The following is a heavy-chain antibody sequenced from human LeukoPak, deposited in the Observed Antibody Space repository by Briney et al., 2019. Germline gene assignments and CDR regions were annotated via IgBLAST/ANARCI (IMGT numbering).Heavy chain of an antibody. J-gene: IGHJ3*02. CDR2: ISAYNGNT. D-gene: IGHD3-10*01. CDR3: ARDLITMVRGVSGDDAFDI. V-gene: IGHV1-18*01. CDR1: GYTFTGYG. Sequence: GASVKVSCKASGYTFTGYGISWVRQAPGQGLEWMGWISAYNGNTNYAQKLQGRVTMTTDTSTSTAYMELRSLRSDDTAVYYCARDLITMVRGVSGDDAFDIWGQGTMVTVSS.